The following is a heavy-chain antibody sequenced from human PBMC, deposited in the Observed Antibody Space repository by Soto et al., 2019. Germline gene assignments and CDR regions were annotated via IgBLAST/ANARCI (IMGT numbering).Heavy chain of an antibody. J-gene: IGHJ6*02. CDR3: AGEGYYGSGSYLRFDYYYGMDV. Sequence: ASVKVSCKASGYTFTNYGISWVRQAPGQGLEWMGWISAYNGNTNYAQKLQGRVTMTTDTSTSTAYMELRSLRSDDTAVYYCAGEGYYGSGSYLRFDYYYGMDVWGQGTTVTVSS. D-gene: IGHD3-10*01. CDR2: ISAYNGNT. CDR1: GYTFTNYG. V-gene: IGHV1-18*01.